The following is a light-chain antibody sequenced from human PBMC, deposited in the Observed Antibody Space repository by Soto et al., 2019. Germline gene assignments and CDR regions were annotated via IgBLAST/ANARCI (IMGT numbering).Light chain of an antibody. CDR2: VEGRGIY. J-gene: IGLJ1*01. CDR1: SGHSIHI. Sequence: QLVLTQSSSASASLGSSVKLACTLSSGHSIHIIAWHQQQPGKAPRFLMKVEGRGIYNKGSGVPDRFSGSSSGADRYLTISNLQSEDEADYYCETWDSNTRVYGTGTKLTVL. CDR3: ETWDSNTRV. V-gene: IGLV4-60*03.